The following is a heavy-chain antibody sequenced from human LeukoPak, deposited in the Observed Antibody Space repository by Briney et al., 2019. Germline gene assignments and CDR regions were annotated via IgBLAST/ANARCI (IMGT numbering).Heavy chain of an antibody. CDR3: ASRPYYGSGRFDY. Sequence: SETLSLTCAVYGGSFSGYYWSWIRQPPGKGLEWIGEINHSGSTNYNPSLKSRVTISVDTSKNQFSLKLSSVTAADTAVYYCASRPYYGSGRFDYRGQGTLVTVSS. J-gene: IGHJ4*02. D-gene: IGHD3-10*01. CDR2: INHSGST. CDR1: GGSFSGYY. V-gene: IGHV4-34*01.